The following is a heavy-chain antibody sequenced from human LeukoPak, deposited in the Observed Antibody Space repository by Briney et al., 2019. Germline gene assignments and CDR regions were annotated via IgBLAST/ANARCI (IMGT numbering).Heavy chain of an antibody. D-gene: IGHD4-23*01. CDR3: ANIFGGNSHRSDY. CDR1: GFTFSSAW. Sequence: PGGSLRLSCAASGFTFSSAWMSWVRQAPGQGLEWLGRIKTKTDGGTTDYAAPVKGRFTISRDDSKDTLYLQMNSLKSDDTAVYYCANIFGGNSHRSDYWGQGALVTVSS. CDR2: IKTKTDGGTT. V-gene: IGHV3-15*01. J-gene: IGHJ4*02.